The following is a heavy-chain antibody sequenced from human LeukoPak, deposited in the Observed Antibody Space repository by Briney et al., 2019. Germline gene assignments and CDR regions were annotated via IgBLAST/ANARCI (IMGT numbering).Heavy chain of an antibody. CDR3: ARDGYYGSGSYLVYFDY. CDR2: ISSSSSYI. V-gene: IGHV3-21*01. D-gene: IGHD3-10*01. CDR1: GFTFSSYS. Sequence: GGSLRLSCATSGFTFSSYSMNWVRQAPGKGLEWVSSISSSSSYIYYADSVKGRFTISRDNAKNSLYLQMNSLRAEDTAVYYCARDGYYGSGSYLVYFDYWGQGTLVTVSS. J-gene: IGHJ4*02.